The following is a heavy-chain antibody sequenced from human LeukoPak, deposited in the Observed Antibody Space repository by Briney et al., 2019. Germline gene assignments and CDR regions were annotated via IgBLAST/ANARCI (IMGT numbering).Heavy chain of an antibody. CDR3: AKDRHVSGAREPLFDY. CDR1: GFTFSSYA. D-gene: IGHD1-26*01. V-gene: IGHV3-23*01. CDR2: ISGSGGST. Sequence: GGSLRLSCAASGFTFSSYAMSWVRQAPGKGLEWVSAISGSGGSTYYADSVKGRFTISRDNSKNTLYLQVNSLRAEDTAVYYCAKDRHVSGAREPLFDYWGQGTLVTVSS. J-gene: IGHJ4*02.